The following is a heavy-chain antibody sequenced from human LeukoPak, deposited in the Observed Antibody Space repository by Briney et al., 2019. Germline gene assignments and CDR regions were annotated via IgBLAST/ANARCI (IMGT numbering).Heavy chain of an antibody. D-gene: IGHD3-22*01. V-gene: IGHV4-31*03. CDR1: GGSISSGGYY. Sequence: SETLSLTCTVSGGSISSGGYYWSWIRQHPGKGLEWIGYIYYSGSTYYNPSLKSRVTISVDTSKNQFSLKLSSVTAADTAVYYCARVVRRYYDSSGYYYPSWFDPWGQGTLVTVSS. CDR2: IYYSGST. CDR3: ARVVRRYYDSSGYYYPSWFDP. J-gene: IGHJ5*02.